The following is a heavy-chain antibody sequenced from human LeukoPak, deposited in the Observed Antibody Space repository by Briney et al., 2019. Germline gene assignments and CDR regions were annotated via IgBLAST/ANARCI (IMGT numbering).Heavy chain of an antibody. CDR2: ISGSGDSI. V-gene: IGHV3-23*01. CDR3: AKSFLTGYSLFDS. Sequence: AGGSLRLSCAASGFIFSDYVIHWVRQAPGKGLEWVSAISGSGDSIFYADSAKGRFTISRDNSKTTLYVQMNSLRAEDTAVYYCAKSFLTGYSLFDSWGQGTLVTVSS. J-gene: IGHJ4*02. D-gene: IGHD3-9*01. CDR1: GFIFSDYV.